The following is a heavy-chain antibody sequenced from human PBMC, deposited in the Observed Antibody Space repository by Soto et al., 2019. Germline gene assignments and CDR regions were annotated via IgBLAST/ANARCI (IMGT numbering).Heavy chain of an antibody. J-gene: IGHJ4*02. CDR2: IIPIFGTA. CDR3: AVHYKISSGWYLNDY. D-gene: IGHD6-19*01. CDR1: GGTFSSYA. V-gene: IGHV1-69*01. Sequence: QVQLVQSGAEVKKPGSSVKVSCKASGGTFSSYAISWVRQAPGQGLEWMGGIIPIFGTANYAQKFQGRVTITADESTSTAYMDLSSLRSEDTAVYYCAVHYKISSGWYLNDYWGQGTLVTVSS.